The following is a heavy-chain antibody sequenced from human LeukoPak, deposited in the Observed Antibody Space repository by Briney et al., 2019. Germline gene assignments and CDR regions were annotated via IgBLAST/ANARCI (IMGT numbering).Heavy chain of an antibody. D-gene: IGHD3-9*01. J-gene: IGHJ3*02. CDR2: IYYSGST. CDR1: GGSISSYY. CDR3: ARMTGILTGYYPDAFDT. Sequence: PSETLSLTCTVSGGSISSYYCSWIRQPPGKGLEWIGYIYYSGSTNYNPSLKSRVTISVDTSKNQFSLKLSSVTAADTAVYYCARMTGILTGYYPDAFDTWGQGTMVTVSS. V-gene: IGHV4-59*01.